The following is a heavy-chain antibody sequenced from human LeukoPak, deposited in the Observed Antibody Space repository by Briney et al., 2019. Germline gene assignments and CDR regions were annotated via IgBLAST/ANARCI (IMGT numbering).Heavy chain of an antibody. V-gene: IGHV1-69*04. CDR1: GGTFSSYA. D-gene: IGHD6-13*01. CDR3: ARDLAAAGNGMDV. J-gene: IGHJ6*02. Sequence: ASVKVSCKASGGTFSSYAISWVRQAPGQGLEWMGRIIPILGIANYAQKFQGRVTITADKSTSTAYMELSSLRSDDTAVYYCARDLAAAGNGMDVWGQGTTVTVSS. CDR2: IIPILGIA.